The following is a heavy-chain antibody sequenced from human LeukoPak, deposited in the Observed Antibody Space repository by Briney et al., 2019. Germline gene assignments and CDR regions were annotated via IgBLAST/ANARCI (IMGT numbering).Heavy chain of an antibody. Sequence: PGGSLRLSCTASGFTFRNYWMSWVRQAPGKGLEWVANINQDGSEKYFVDSGKGRFTFSRDNDKNSLYLQMNSLRAEDTAVYYCARVIRNNGDAFDIWGQGTMVTVSS. D-gene: IGHD3-10*01. V-gene: IGHV3-7*01. CDR1: GFTFRNYW. CDR3: ARVIRNNGDAFDI. J-gene: IGHJ3*02. CDR2: INQDGSEK.